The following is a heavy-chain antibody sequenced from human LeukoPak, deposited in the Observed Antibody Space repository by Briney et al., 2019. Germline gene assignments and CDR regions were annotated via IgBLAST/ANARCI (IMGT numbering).Heavy chain of an antibody. CDR2: ISGSGGST. CDR3: AKGRYYDSSGYHGGYYFDY. Sequence: GGSLRLSCAASGFTFSSYAMSWVRQAPGKGLEWVSAISGSGGSTYYADSMKGRFTISRDTSKNTLYLQMNSPRAEDTAVYYCAKGRYYDSSGYHGGYYFDYWGQGTLVTVSS. CDR1: GFTFSSYA. V-gene: IGHV3-23*01. D-gene: IGHD3-22*01. J-gene: IGHJ4*02.